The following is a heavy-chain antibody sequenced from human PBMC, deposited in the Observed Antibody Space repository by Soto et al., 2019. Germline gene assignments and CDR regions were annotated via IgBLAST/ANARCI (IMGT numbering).Heavy chain of an antibody. CDR2: ISYDSINK. V-gene: IGHV3-30*18. CDR3: AKPHPVGRCSGICTPYY. CDR1: GFTFSTYA. Sequence: QVHLVESGGGVVQPGQSLRLSCAASGFTFSTYAMHWLRQAPGKGLEWVAIISYDSINKFYADSVKGRFTISRDNSKNTLYLQMTRRGPEHPGGYYCAKPHPVGRCSGICTPYYGGQEARGTVPP. D-gene: IGHD2-15*01. J-gene: IGHJ4*02.